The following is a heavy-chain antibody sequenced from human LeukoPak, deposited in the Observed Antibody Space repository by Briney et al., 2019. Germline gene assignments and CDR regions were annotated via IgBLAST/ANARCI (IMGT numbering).Heavy chain of an antibody. Sequence: GGSLRLSCAASGFTVSSNYMSWVRQAPGKGLEWVSAISGSGGSTYYADSVKGRFTISRDNSKNTLYLQMNSLRAEDTAVYYCAKEGGSGWFLDYWGQGTLVTVSS. V-gene: IGHV3-23*01. CDR3: AKEGGSGWFLDY. CDR2: ISGSGGST. CDR1: GFTVSSNY. D-gene: IGHD6-19*01. J-gene: IGHJ4*02.